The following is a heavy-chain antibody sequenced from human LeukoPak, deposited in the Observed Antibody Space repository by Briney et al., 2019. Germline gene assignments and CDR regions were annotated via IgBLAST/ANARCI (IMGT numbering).Heavy chain of an antibody. V-gene: IGHV4-39*01. J-gene: IGHJ4*02. Sequence: MPSETLSLTCSVSGDSISRSNYYWGWIRQPPGKGLEWIGSIHYTGSTSNNPSLKSRVTLSVDTSKNQFSLKMSSVTATDTAVYYCARRDRYSSGQFDHWGQGTLVTVSS. D-gene: IGHD5-18*01. CDR3: ARRDRYSSGQFDH. CDR1: GDSISRSNYY. CDR2: IHYTGST.